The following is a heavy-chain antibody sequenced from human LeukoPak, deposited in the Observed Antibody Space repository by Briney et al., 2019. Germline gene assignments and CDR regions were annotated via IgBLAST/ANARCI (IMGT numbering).Heavy chain of an antibody. Sequence: GGSLRLSCAASGFTFSSYAMHWVRQAPGRGLEWVSVIYSGGSTYYSDSVKGRFAISRDNTKNTVYLQMNSLRAEDTALYYCARGDVGATISVWGQGTLVTVSS. V-gene: IGHV3-53*01. D-gene: IGHD1-26*01. J-gene: IGHJ4*02. CDR1: GFTFSSYA. CDR3: ARGDVGATISV. CDR2: IYSGGST.